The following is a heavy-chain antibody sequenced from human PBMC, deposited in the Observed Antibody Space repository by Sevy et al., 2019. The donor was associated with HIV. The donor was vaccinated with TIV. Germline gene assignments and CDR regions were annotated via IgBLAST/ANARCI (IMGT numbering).Heavy chain of an antibody. CDR1: GFNFSIYG. Sequence: GGSLRLSCAASGFNFSIYGMHWVRQAPGKGLEWVALIWYDGSNKYYADSVKGRFTISRDNSKNTLFLQMNSLRDDDTAVYYCAKALNPALESMLEVNLRSLKGFDVWGQGTMVTVSS. CDR3: AKALNPALESMLEVNLRSLKGFDV. J-gene: IGHJ3*01. V-gene: IGHV3-33*06. D-gene: IGHD3-22*01. CDR2: IWYDGSNK.